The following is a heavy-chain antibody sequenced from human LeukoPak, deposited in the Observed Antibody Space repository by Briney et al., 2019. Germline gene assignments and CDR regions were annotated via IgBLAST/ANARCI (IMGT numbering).Heavy chain of an antibody. J-gene: IGHJ4*02. D-gene: IGHD2-15*01. V-gene: IGHV3-74*01. Sequence: PGGSLRLSCAASGFTFSSYWMHWVRQAPGKGLVWVSRIKSDECSTTYADSVKGRFTTSRDNTKNTLYLQMNSLRAEDTAVYYCARDAAAYCSGGSCYPRYWGQGTLVTVSS. CDR2: IKSDECST. CDR1: GFTFSSYW. CDR3: ARDAAAYCSGGSCYPRY.